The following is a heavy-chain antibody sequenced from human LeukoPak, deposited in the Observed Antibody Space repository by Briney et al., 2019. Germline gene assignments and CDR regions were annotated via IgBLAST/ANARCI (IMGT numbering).Heavy chain of an antibody. Sequence: ASVKVSCKASGYTFTSYAMHWVRQAPGQRLEWMGWINAGNGNTKYSQKFQGRVTITRDTSASTAYMELSSLRSEDTAVYYCARGITMIVVARNIWFDPWGQGTLVTVSS. CDR2: INAGNGNT. CDR1: GYTFTSYA. J-gene: IGHJ5*02. CDR3: ARGITMIVVARNIWFDP. D-gene: IGHD3-22*01. V-gene: IGHV1-3*01.